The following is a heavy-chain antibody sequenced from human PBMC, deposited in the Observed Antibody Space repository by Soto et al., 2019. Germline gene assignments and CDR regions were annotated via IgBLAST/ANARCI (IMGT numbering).Heavy chain of an antibody. CDR2: MSYDGSNK. J-gene: IGHJ4*02. CDR1: GFTFSSYD. D-gene: IGHD3-10*01. CDR3: AKGSWFGSHYFDY. Sequence: GGSLRLSCAASGFTFSSYDMYWVRQAPGKGLEWVAVMSYDGSNKYYADSVKGRFTISRDNSKNTLYLQMNSLRAEDTAVYYCAKGSWFGSHYFDYWGQGTLVTVSS. V-gene: IGHV3-30*18.